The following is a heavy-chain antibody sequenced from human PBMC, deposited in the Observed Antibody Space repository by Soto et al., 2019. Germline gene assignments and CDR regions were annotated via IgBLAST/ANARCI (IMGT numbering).Heavy chain of an antibody. D-gene: IGHD4-4*01. V-gene: IGHV4-61*01. CDR2: IYYTGST. J-gene: IGHJ6*02. CDR3: AKELQRGMDV. Sequence: SETLSLACTLSGGSVISESHYWSWIRQTPGKGLEWIGYIYYTGSTNYNPSLKGRVTMSVDTSRDQVSLRLRSVTRADTAVYYCAKELQRGMDVWGQGTTVTVSS. CDR1: GGSVISESHY.